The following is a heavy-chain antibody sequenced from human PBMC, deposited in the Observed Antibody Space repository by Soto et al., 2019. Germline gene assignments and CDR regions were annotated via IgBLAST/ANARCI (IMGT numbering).Heavy chain of an antibody. D-gene: IGHD3-16*01. CDR3: ARMATFGSLNWFDP. CDR2: MNPGSGDT. J-gene: IGHJ5*02. CDR1: GYNFTNYA. V-gene: IGHV1-8*01. Sequence: ASVKVSCKASGYNFTNYALHWVRQATGQGLEWMGWMNPGSGDTGYAQKFQGRVTMTRDISIATAYMELSSLRSDDTAIYYCARMATFGSLNWFDPWGQGTLVTVSS.